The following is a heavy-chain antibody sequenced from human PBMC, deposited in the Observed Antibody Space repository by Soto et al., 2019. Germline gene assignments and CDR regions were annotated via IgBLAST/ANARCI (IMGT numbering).Heavy chain of an antibody. D-gene: IGHD2-2*01. J-gene: IGHJ5*02. CDR2: INPNSGGT. V-gene: IGHV1-2*04. Sequence: ASVKVSCKASGYTFTGYYMHWVRQAPGQGLEWMGWINPNSGGTNYAQKFQGWVTMARDTSISTAYMELSRLRSDDTAVYYCARGGIVVVPADTHGRWIDPSGQGTLVTVST. CDR1: GYTFTGYY. CDR3: ARGGIVVVPADTHGRWIDP.